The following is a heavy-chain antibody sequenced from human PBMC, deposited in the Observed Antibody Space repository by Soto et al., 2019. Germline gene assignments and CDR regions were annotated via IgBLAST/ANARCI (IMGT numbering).Heavy chain of an antibody. CDR3: AREQINRYYGMDV. V-gene: IGHV4-61*01. Sequence: QVQLQESGPGLVKPSETLSLTCTVSGGSVSSGSYYWSWIGQPPGKGLEWIGYIYYSGSTNYNPSLKSRLTISVDTSKNQFSLKLSSVTAADTAVYYCAREQINRYYGMDVWGQVTTVTVSS. J-gene: IGHJ6*02. CDR2: IYYSGST. D-gene: IGHD3-16*01. CDR1: GGSVSSGSYY.